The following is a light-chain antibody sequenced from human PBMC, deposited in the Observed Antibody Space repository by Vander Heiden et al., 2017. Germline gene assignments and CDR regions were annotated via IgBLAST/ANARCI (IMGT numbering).Light chain of an antibody. CDR2: GAS. CDR3: RQDDSSPRT. V-gene: IGKV1-6*01. Sequence: AVQMTQSPSSLSASVGDRVTITCRASQGIRNDLGWYQQKPGQAPKALIYGASTLHSGVPSRFSGSGSGTDFVLTISGLQPEDSATYFCRQDDSSPRTFGQGTKVEIK. J-gene: IGKJ1*01. CDR1: QGIRND.